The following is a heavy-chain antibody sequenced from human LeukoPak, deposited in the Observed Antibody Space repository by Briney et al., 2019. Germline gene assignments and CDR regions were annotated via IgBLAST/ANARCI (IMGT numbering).Heavy chain of an antibody. CDR1: GFTFSSYW. CDR3: GRGRPRGYSGYVIDY. J-gene: IGHJ4*02. D-gene: IGHD5-12*01. V-gene: IGHV3-7*01. CDR2: IKQDGTEK. Sequence: GGSLRLSCAASGFTFSSYWMSWVRQAPGKGLEWVASIKQDGTEKHYVDSVKGRFTISKDNAKNSLYLQMNSLRAEDTAAFYCGRGRPRGYSGYVIDYWGQGTPITVSS.